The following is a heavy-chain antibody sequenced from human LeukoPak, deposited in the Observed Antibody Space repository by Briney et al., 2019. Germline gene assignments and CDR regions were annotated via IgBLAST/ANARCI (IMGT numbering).Heavy chain of an antibody. D-gene: IGHD2-21*01. J-gene: IGHJ5*02. CDR2: ISSSGSTI. CDR3: AREVINWFDP. CDR1: GFTFSSYE. Sequence: GGSLRLSCAASGFTFSSYEMNWVRQAPGKGLEWVSYISSSGSTIYYADSVKGRFTISRDNAKNSLYLQMNSLRAEDTAVYYCAREVINWFDPWGQGTLVTVSS. V-gene: IGHV3-48*03.